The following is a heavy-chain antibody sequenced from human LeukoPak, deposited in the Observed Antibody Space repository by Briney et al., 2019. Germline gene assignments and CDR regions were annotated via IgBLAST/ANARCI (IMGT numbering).Heavy chain of an antibody. CDR1: GGSISSSSYY. CDR2: IYYSGST. V-gene: IGHV4-39*01. J-gene: IGHJ4*02. Sequence: PSETLSLTCTVSGGSISSSSYYWGWIRQPPGKGLEWIGSIYYSGSTYYNPSLKSRVTISVDTSKNQFSLKLSSVTAADTAVYYCARHDTMIVVVYDHWGQGTLVTVSS. D-gene: IGHD3-22*01. CDR3: ARHDTMIVVVYDH.